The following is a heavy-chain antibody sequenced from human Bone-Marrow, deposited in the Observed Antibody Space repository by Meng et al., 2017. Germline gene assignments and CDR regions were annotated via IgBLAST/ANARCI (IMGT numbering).Heavy chain of an antibody. CDR1: GFYFNNAW. CDR2: ISGSGGST. D-gene: IGHD1-26*01. Sequence: GGSLRLSCAASGFYFNNAWMSWVRQAPGKGLEWVSAISGSGGSTYYADSVKGRFTISRDNSKNTLYLQMNSLRAEDTAVYYCAKQIVGATTYWGQGALVTVSS. J-gene: IGHJ4*02. V-gene: IGHV3-23*01. CDR3: AKQIVGATTY.